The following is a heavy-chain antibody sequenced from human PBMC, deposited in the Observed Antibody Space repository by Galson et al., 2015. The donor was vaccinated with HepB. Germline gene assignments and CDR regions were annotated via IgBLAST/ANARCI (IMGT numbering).Heavy chain of an antibody. D-gene: IGHD1-14*01. V-gene: IGHV1-69*13. CDR2: IIPVVGSA. J-gene: IGHJ4*02. CDR3: ASGTRSSWYSDN. Sequence: SVKVSCKASGGTFSSYAISWVRQAPGQGLEWMGGIIPVVGSANYEQRFQGRVTITADESTNTAYMELSSLRSEDTAVYYCASGTRSSWYSDNWGQRTPVTVSS. CDR1: GGTFSSYA.